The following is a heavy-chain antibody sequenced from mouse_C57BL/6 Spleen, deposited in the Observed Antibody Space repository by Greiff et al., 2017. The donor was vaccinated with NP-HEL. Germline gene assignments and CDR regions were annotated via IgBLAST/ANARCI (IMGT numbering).Heavy chain of an antibody. CDR2: INPSNGGT. V-gene: IGHV1-53*01. J-gene: IGHJ1*03. CDR1: GYTFTSYW. CDR3: ARWNYGSSYKYFDV. D-gene: IGHD1-1*01. Sequence: QVQLQQPGTELVKPGASVKLSCKASGYTFTSYWMHWVKQRPGQGLEWIGNINPSNGGTNYNEKLKSKATLTVDKSSSTAYMQLSSLTSEDSAVYYCARWNYGSSYKYFDVWGTGTTVTVSS.